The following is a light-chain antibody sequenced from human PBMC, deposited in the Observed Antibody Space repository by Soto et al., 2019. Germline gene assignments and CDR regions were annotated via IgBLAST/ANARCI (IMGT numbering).Light chain of an antibody. CDR1: QTISSW. CDR3: QQDNSRTIT. V-gene: IGKV1-12*01. Sequence: RVTLTSGASQTISSWLAWYQQKPGKVPKLLIYAASSLESGVPSRFSGSGSGTDFTLTIYSLQPEDFATYYSQQDNSRTITFAERTRLEIK. J-gene: IGKJ5*01. CDR2: AAS.